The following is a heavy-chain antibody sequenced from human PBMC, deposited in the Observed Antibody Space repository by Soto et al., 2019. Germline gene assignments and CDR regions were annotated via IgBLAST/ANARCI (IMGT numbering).Heavy chain of an antibody. CDR1: GFSLWDSA. J-gene: IGHJ4*02. CDR2: ISGGSSVT. Sequence: GSLRLSCTASGFSLWDSAMTLVRQAPGKGLEWVSTISGGSSVTYYGDSVKGRFTISRDNAKKTLFLQLNRLSAEDTATYYCAKVLSKNYYYPFDFWGQGTQVTVSS. CDR3: AKVLSKNYYYPFDF. V-gene: IGHV3-23*01. D-gene: IGHD3-10*01.